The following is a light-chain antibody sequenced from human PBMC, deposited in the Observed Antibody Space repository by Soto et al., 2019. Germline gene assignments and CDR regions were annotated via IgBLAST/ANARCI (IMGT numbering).Light chain of an antibody. Sequence: QSALTQPASVSGSPGQSITISCTGTATDVGAYNYVSWYQQHPGRAPKLIIYAVTDRPSGVADRFSGSKSGDTASPTISGLQAEDEAHYYCSSFTSSTTLLFGGGTKVTVL. J-gene: IGLJ2*01. CDR1: ATDVGAYNY. V-gene: IGLV2-14*01. CDR3: SSFTSSTTLL. CDR2: AVT.